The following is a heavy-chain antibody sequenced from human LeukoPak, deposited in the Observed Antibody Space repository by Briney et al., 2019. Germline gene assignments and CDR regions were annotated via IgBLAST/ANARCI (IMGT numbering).Heavy chain of an antibody. CDR3: ARGQLLAGVVVIPGIDY. CDR1: GGTFSSYA. J-gene: IGHJ4*02. D-gene: IGHD3-22*01. V-gene: IGHV1-69*04. CDR2: IIPTLGIA. Sequence: SVKVSCKASGGTFSSYAISWVRQAPGQGLEWMGRIIPTLGIANYAQKFQGRVTITADKSTSTAYMELSSLRSEDTAVYYCARGQLLAGVVVIPGIDYWGQGTLVTVSS.